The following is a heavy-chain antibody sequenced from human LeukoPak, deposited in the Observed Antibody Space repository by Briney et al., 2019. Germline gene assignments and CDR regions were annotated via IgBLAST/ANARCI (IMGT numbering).Heavy chain of an antibody. J-gene: IGHJ4*02. CDR1: GGSFSGYY. D-gene: IGHD5-24*01. Sequence: SSETLSLTCAVYGGSFSGYYWSWIRQPPGKGLEWIGEINHSGSTNYNPSLKSRVTISVDTSKNQFSLKLSSVTAADTAVYYCARHHRGQRWLLARFDYWGQGTLVTVSS. V-gene: IGHV4-34*01. CDR3: ARHHRGQRWLLARFDY. CDR2: INHSGST.